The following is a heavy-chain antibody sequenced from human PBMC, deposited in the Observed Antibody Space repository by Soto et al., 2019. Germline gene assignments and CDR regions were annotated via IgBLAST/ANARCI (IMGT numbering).Heavy chain of an antibody. J-gene: IGHJ4*02. D-gene: IGHD3-3*01. Sequence: QGQLQESGPGLVKPSQTLSLTCTVSGGSISRGGYYWSWIRQHPGKGLEGIAYIYYSGSTYYNPSPKSRVTISVDTSKNQFSLKLSSVTAADTAVYDCARALDFWSGSALDYWGQGTLVTVSS. CDR3: ARALDFWSGSALDY. CDR1: GGSISRGGYY. CDR2: IYYSGST. V-gene: IGHV4-31*03.